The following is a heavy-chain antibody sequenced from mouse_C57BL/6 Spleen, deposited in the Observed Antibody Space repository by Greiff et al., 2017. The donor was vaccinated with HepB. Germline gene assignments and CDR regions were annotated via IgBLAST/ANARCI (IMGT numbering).Heavy chain of an antibody. CDR1: GYSFTGYY. V-gene: IGHV1-42*01. J-gene: IGHJ4*01. D-gene: IGHD2-4*01. CDR2: INPSTGGT. Sequence: VQLKESGPELVKPGASVKISCKASGYSFTGYYMNWVKQSPEKSLEWIGEINPSTGGTTYNQKFKAKATLTVDKSSSTAYMQLKSLTSEDSAVYYCARRDYDKRNAMDYWGQGTSVTVSS. CDR3: ARRDYDKRNAMDY.